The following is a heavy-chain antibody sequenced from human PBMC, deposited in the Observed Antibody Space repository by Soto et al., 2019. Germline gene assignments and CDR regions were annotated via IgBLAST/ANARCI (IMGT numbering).Heavy chain of an antibody. CDR1: GFTFSSYG. V-gene: IGHV3-30*18. D-gene: IGHD6-13*01. CDR2: ISNDGSNK. Sequence: QVQLVESGGGVVQPGRSLRLSCAASGFTFSSYGMHWVRQAPGKGLEWVAVISNDGSNKYYADSVKGRFTISRDNSKNTLYLQMNSLRAEDTAVYYCAKDTGSSWGLRCYYGMDVWGQGTSVTVSS. J-gene: IGHJ6*02. CDR3: AKDTGSSWGLRCYYGMDV.